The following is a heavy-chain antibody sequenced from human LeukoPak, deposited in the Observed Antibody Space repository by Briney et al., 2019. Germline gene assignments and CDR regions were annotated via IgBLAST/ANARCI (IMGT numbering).Heavy chain of an antibody. CDR3: ATPHAYYYDSSGYTLLDY. D-gene: IGHD3-22*01. CDR2: IKHDGSEK. Sequence: PGGSLRLSCAASGFIFTNYFMSWVRQAPGKGLEWVASIKHDGSEKYYVDSVRGRFTISRDNTMNSLYLQMNSLRAEDTAVYYCATPHAYYYDSSGYTLLDYWGQGTLVTVSP. V-gene: IGHV3-7*01. J-gene: IGHJ4*02. CDR1: GFIFTNYF.